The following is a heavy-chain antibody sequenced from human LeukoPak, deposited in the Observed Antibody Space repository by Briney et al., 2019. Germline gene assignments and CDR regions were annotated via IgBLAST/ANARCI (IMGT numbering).Heavy chain of an antibody. CDR2: INGSSTYT. D-gene: IGHD5-18*01. V-gene: IGHV3-21*01. J-gene: IGHJ4*02. CDR1: GFTFNTYS. Sequence: GGSLRLSCAASGFTFNTYSMNWVRQAPGRGLEWVSSINGSSTYTYYADSVKGRFTISRDDARNSLYLQMNSLRAEDTAVYYCARAEHSAYGYPDFDFWGQGTLVTVSS. CDR3: ARAEHSAYGYPDFDF.